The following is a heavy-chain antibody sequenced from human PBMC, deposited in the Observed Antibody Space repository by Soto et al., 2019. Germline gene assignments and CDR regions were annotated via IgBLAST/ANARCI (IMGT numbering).Heavy chain of an antibody. J-gene: IGHJ4*02. CDR1: GYSFAGYW. CDR2: IDPSDSQT. D-gene: IGHD3-22*01. V-gene: IGHV5-10-1*01. CDR3: ARQIYDSDTGPNFQYYFDS. Sequence: GESLKISCKGSGYSFAGYWITWVRRKPGKGLEWMGRIDPSDSQTYYSPSFRGHVTISVTKSITTVFLQWSSLRASDTAMYYCARQIYDSDTGPNFQYYFDSWGQGTPVTVSS.